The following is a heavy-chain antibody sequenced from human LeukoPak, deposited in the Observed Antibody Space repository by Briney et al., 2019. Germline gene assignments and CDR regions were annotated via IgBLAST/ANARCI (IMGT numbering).Heavy chain of an antibody. Sequence: SETLSLTCTVSGYSISSGYYCGWIRQTPGKGLEWIGSIYHSGSTYYNPSLKSRVTISVDTSKNQFSLKLSSVTAADTAVYYCARDIVVVPAAIHDAFDIWGQGTMVTVSS. CDR3: ARDIVVVPAAIHDAFDI. V-gene: IGHV4-38-2*02. D-gene: IGHD2-2*01. CDR2: IYHSGST. J-gene: IGHJ3*02. CDR1: GYSISSGYY.